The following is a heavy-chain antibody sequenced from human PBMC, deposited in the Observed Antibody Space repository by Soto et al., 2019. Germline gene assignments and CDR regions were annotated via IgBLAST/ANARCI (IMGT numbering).Heavy chain of an antibody. J-gene: IGHJ4*02. Sequence: SVKVSCKASGGTFSSYAISWVRQAPGQGLEWMGGIIPIFGTANYAQKFQGRVTITADESTSTAYMELSSLRSEDTAVYYCASDYSSSWYALDYWGQGTLVTVSS. CDR3: ASDYSSSWYALDY. CDR1: GGTFSSYA. CDR2: IIPIFGTA. V-gene: IGHV1-69*13. D-gene: IGHD6-13*01.